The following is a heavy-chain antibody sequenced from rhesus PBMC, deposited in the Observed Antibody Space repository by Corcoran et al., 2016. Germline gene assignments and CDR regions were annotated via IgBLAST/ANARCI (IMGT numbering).Heavy chain of an antibody. J-gene: IGHJ5-2*02. CDR1: GGSISGYY. Sequence: QVQLQESGPGLVKPSETLSLTCAVSGGSISGYYWNWLRQTPGKGLVWVGYVGGSSGTTHDKPAHKSRVTISTDTSKNQFSLNLNSLTAADAAVYFGARKYYDALYNSLDVWGRGILVTVSS. CDR2: VGGSSGTT. V-gene: IGHV4-165*02. D-gene: IGHD2-27*01. CDR3: ARKYYDALYNSLDV.